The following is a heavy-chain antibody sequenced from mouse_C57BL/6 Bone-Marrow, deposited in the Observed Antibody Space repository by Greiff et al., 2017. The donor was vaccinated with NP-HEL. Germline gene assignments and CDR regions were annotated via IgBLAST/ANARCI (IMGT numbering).Heavy chain of an antibody. V-gene: IGHV1-4*01. CDR3: ARSMVSGYYFDY. D-gene: IGHD2-2*01. Sequence: VQLQQSGAELARPGASVKMSCKASGYTFTSYTMHWVKQRPGQGLEWIGYINPSSGYTKYNQKFKDKATLTADKSSSTAYMQLSSLTSEDSAVYYCARSMVSGYYFDYWGQGTTHTVSS. CDR2: INPSSGYT. J-gene: IGHJ2*01. CDR1: GYTFTSYT.